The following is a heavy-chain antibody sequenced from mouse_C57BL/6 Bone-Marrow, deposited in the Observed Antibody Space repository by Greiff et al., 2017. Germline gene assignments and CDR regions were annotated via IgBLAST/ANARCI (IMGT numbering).Heavy chain of an antibody. CDR3: ARHYYGSSYEGDAMDY. D-gene: IGHD1-1*01. J-gene: IGHJ4*01. Sequence: QVTLKESGPGILQPSQTLSLSCSSSGFTLSTFGMGVGWIRQPSGKGLDWLAHIWWDDDKYYNPALKRRLPISKETSKNQVFLKIANVDTADTATYYCARHYYGSSYEGDAMDYWGQGTSVTVSS. CDR2: IWWDDDK. CDR1: GFTLSTFGMG. V-gene: IGHV8-8*01.